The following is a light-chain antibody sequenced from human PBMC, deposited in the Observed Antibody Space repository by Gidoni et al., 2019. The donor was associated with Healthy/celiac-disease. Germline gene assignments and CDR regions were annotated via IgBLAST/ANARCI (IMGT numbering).Light chain of an antibody. CDR3: GTWDSSLVVV. CDR1: SSNIGNND. V-gene: IGLV1-51*01. J-gene: IGLJ2*01. CDR2: DNN. Sequence: QSVLTQPPSVSAAPGQKVTISCSGSSSNIGNNDVSWYQQLPGTAPKLLIYDNNKRPSGIPDRFSGSKSGTSATLGITGLQTGDEADYYCGTWDSSLVVVFGGGTKLTVL.